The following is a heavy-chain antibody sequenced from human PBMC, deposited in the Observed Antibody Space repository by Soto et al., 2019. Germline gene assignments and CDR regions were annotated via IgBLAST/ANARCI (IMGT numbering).Heavy chain of an antibody. J-gene: IGHJ6*02. CDR3: AKDVEALARVGGMDV. D-gene: IGHD6-6*01. CDR2: ISYDGSNK. V-gene: IGHV3-30*18. Sequence: GGSLRLSCAASGFTFSSYGMHWVRQAPGKGLEWVAVISYDGSNKYYADSVKGRFTISRDNSKNTLYLQVNSPRAEDTAVYYCAKDVEALARVGGMDVWGQGTTVTV. CDR1: GFTFSSYG.